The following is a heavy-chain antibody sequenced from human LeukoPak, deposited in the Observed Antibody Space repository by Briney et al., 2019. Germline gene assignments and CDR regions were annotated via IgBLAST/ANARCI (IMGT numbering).Heavy chain of an antibody. CDR1: GGSISSYH. D-gene: IGHD3-10*01. CDR3: ARGKITMVRGVTAGGFDY. Sequence: PSETLSLTCTVSGGSISSYHWSWIRQPPGQGLEWIGYISYSGSTNYNPSLKSRVTISIDTSKNQFSLKLNSVTAADTAVYYCARGKITMVRGVTAGGFDYWGQGTLVTVSS. CDR2: ISYSGST. V-gene: IGHV4-59*01. J-gene: IGHJ4*02.